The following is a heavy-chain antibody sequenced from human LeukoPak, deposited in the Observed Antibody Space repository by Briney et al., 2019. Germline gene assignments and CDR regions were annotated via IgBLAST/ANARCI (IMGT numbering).Heavy chain of an antibody. V-gene: IGHV4-59*02. CDR1: GGSVSDYY. D-gene: IGHD1-26*01. CDR3: ARGPVGGATYYDGDAFDI. Sequence: SETLSLTCTVSGGSVSDYYWSWIRQSPGKGLEWIGYIYYTGSTSYNPSLRSRVTISVDTSKNQFSLKLSSVTAVDTAVYYCARGPVGGATYYDGDAFDIWGQGTMVTVSS. CDR2: IYYTGST. J-gene: IGHJ3*02.